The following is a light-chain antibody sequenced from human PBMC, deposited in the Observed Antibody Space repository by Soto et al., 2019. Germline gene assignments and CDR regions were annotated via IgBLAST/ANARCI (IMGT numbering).Light chain of an antibody. CDR2: GAF. V-gene: IGKV3-11*01. Sequence: PGERATLSCRASPSVTNYLAWYQQRPGQAPRLLIYGAFNRATGIPARFSGSGSGTDFTLTISGLEPEDSAVYYCQQRNVWPPVTFGQGTRLEIK. CDR3: QQRNVWPPVT. J-gene: IGKJ5*01. CDR1: PSVTNY.